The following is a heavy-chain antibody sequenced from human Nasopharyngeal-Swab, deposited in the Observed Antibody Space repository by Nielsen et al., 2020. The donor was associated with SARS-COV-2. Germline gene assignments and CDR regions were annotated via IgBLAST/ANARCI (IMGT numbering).Heavy chain of an antibody. CDR2: INAGNGNT. CDR3: ARKSIAAAGRWVDY. V-gene: IGHV1-3*01. J-gene: IGHJ4*02. Sequence: WVRQVPGQRLEWMGWINAGNGNTKYSQKFQGRVTITRDTSASTAYMELSSLRSEDTAVYYCARKSIAAAGRWVDYWGQGTLVTVSS. D-gene: IGHD6-13*01.